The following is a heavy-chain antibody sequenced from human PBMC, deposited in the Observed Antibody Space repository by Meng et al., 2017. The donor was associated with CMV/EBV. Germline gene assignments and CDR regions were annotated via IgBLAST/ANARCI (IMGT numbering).Heavy chain of an antibody. CDR2: VRGDESMI. CDR3: TREGYSGSLDY. Sequence: LSCAVSGFTFRNYWMHWVRQAPGKGLVWVSRVRGDESMITYADSVKGRFSISRDNAKNHLYLQMNSLRAEDTAVYYCTREGYSGSLDYWGQGTLVTVSS. V-gene: IGHV3-74*01. D-gene: IGHD1-26*01. J-gene: IGHJ4*02. CDR1: GFTFRNYW.